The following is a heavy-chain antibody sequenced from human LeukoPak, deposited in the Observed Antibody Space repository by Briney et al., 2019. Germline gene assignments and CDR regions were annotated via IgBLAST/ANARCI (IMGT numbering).Heavy chain of an antibody. J-gene: IGHJ6*02. CDR2: ISWNSGNI. Sequence: SGRSLRLSCAASGFTFDDYAMHWVRQAPGKGLEWVSGISWNSGNIGYADSVKGRFTISRDNAKNSLYLQMNSLRAEDTALYYCAKDGSLGGSGRLYYYGMDVWGQGTTVTVSS. CDR1: GFTFDDYA. D-gene: IGHD3-10*01. V-gene: IGHV3-9*01. CDR3: AKDGSLGGSGRLYYYGMDV.